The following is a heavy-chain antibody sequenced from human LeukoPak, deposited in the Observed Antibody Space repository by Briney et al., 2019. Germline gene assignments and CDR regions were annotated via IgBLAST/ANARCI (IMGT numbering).Heavy chain of an antibody. Sequence: GRSLRLSCTASGFTFGDHAMSWVRQAPGKGLEWVGFIRSKAYGGTTEYAASVKGRFTISRDDSKSIAYLQMNSLKTEDTAVYYCTRVGRKGTVTTWGYRGQGTLVTVSS. J-gene: IGHJ4*02. CDR3: TRVGRKGTVTTWGY. V-gene: IGHV3-49*04. CDR2: IRSKAYGGTT. CDR1: GFTFGDHA. D-gene: IGHD4-17*01.